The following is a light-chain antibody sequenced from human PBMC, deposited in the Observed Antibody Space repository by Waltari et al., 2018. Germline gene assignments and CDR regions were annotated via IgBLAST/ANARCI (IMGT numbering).Light chain of an antibody. J-gene: IGKJ4*01. Sequence: IVMTPSPATLSVSPGERASPSCRASQSVRSNLAWYQQKPGQAPRLLIYDASTRATGVPARFSGSGSGTEFTLTISSLQSEDFAVYYCQQYNSWPLTFGGGTKVEIK. CDR2: DAS. CDR1: QSVRSN. V-gene: IGKV3-15*01. CDR3: QQYNSWPLT.